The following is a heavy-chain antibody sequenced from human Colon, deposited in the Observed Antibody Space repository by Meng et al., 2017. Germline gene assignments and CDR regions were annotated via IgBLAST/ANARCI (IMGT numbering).Heavy chain of an antibody. D-gene: IGHD4-17*01. CDR2: IYYSGST. V-gene: IGHV4-30-4*01. Sequence: QVRLQESGPGLVQPSRTLSLTCTVSGGSISSGDYYWSWIRQPPGKGLEWIGYIYYSGSTYSNASLKSRVTISIDRSKNQFSLKLSSVTAADTAVYYCARDRKHYGERGWFDPWGQGTPVTVSS. CDR1: GGSISSGDYY. J-gene: IGHJ5*02. CDR3: ARDRKHYGERGWFDP.